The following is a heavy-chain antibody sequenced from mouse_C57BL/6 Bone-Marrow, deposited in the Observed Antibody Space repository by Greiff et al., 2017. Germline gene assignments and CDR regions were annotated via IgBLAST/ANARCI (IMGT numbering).Heavy chain of an antibody. CDR2: IYPGDGDT. J-gene: IGHJ4*01. V-gene: IGHV1-80*01. CDR3: ARAEAYYSNYGAMDY. D-gene: IGHD2-5*01. Sequence: QVQLQQSGAELVKPGASVKISCKASGYAFSSYWMNWVKQRPGKGLEWIGQIYPGDGDTNYNGKFKGKATLTADKSSSTAYMQLSSLTSEDSAVYFCARAEAYYSNYGAMDYWGQGTSVTVSS. CDR1: GYAFSSYW.